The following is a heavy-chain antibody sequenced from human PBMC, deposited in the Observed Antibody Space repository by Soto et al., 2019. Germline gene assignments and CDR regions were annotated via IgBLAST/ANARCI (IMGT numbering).Heavy chain of an antibody. J-gene: IGHJ4*02. CDR1: GITITDHA. Sequence: EVQLLESGGDLVQPGGSLRLSCAASGITITDHAMRWVRQAPGKGLEWVSSISRDATETFYADSVKGRFIISRDTSKNTLYLQLTSLRAEDTAIYYCARGDTASRAFDYWGQGTLVTVSS. CDR2: ISRDATET. CDR3: ARGDTASRAFDY. V-gene: IGHV3-23*01.